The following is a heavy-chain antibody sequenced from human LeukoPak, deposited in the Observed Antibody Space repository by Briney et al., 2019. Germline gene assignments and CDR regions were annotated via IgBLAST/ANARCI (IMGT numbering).Heavy chain of an antibody. D-gene: IGHD6-13*01. CDR3: TKSFGPVIAAAGAGTD. J-gene: IGHJ4*02. V-gene: IGHV3-23*01. CDR1: GFTFRSYA. CDR2: ISGSGSST. Sequence: GGSLRLSCGASGFTFRSYAMSWVRQAPGKGLEWVSVISGSGSSTYYVDSVKGRFTISRDNSKNTLYMQMNSLRAEDTAVYYCTKSFGPVIAAAGAGTDWGQGTLVTVSS.